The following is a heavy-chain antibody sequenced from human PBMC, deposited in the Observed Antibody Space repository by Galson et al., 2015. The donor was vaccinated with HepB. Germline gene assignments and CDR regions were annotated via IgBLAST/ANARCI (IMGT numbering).Heavy chain of an antibody. J-gene: IGHJ6*02. CDR2: INQDGSSK. D-gene: IGHD3-10*01. CDR1: RFTFSSYW. Sequence: SLRLSCAASRFTFSSYWMNWVRQAPGKGLEWVAHINQDGSSKYYVDSVKGRFTISRDNAKDSVYLQLDSLRAEDTAVYYCARRISLVRGIITKPDYYYGMDVWGQGTTVTVAS. V-gene: IGHV3-7*03. CDR3: ARRISLVRGIITKPDYYYGMDV.